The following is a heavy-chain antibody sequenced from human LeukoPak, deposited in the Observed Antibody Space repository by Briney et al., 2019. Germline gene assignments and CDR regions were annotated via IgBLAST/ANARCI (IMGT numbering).Heavy chain of an antibody. J-gene: IGHJ3*02. CDR3: AEAAWGDYAGAFDI. CDR2: ISGSGAGK. V-gene: IGHV3-23*01. D-gene: IGHD4-17*01. Sequence: GGSLRLSCAASGFTFSTYAMTWVRQAPGMGLEWVSSISGSGAGKFYAAPVRGRFTTSRDNSKNTLYVQMNSLRAEDTAVYYCAEAAWGDYAGAFDIWGQGTVVIVSS. CDR1: GFTFSTYA.